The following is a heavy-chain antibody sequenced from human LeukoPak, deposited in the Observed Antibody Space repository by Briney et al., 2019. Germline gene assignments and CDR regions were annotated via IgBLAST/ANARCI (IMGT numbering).Heavy chain of an antibody. V-gene: IGHV3-21*01. CDR1: GFTFSSYT. Sequence: GGSLRLSCAASGFTFSSYTMNWVRQAPGRGLGWVSCISSSSTYMLSADSATGRFTISRDNAKHSLYLQMNSLRAEDTAVYYCARDISDDYWGQGTLVTVSS. CDR3: ARDISDDY. CDR2: ISSSSTYM. J-gene: IGHJ4*02. D-gene: IGHD1-26*01.